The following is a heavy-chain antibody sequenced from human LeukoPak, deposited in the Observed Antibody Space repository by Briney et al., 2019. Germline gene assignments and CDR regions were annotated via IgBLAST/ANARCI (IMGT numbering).Heavy chain of an antibody. D-gene: IGHD2-21*01. CDR3: ARDPKLWPDYYFDY. V-gene: IGHV3-30*04. J-gene: IGHJ4*02. CDR1: GFTFSSYA. Sequence: GRSLRLSCAASGFTFSSYAMHWVRQAPGKGLEWVAVISYDGSNKYYADSVKGRFTISRDNSKNTLYLQMNSLRAEDTAVYYCARDPKLWPDYYFDYWGQGTLVTVSS. CDR2: ISYDGSNK.